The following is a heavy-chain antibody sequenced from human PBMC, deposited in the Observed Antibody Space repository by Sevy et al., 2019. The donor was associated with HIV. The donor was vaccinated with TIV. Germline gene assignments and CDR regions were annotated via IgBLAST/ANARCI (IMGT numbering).Heavy chain of an antibody. CDR2: IKQDGSQR. CDR3: ASQAPYFDN. J-gene: IGHJ4*02. CDR1: EFNFGIYW. D-gene: IGHD6-6*01. V-gene: IGHV3-7*01. Sequence: GGSLRLSCAASEFNFGIYWMSWVRQAPGKGLEYVANIKQDGSQRYYVDSVRGRFTISRDNAENSLFLEMNSLRDEDTAVYYCASQAPYFDNWGPVTQVTVSS.